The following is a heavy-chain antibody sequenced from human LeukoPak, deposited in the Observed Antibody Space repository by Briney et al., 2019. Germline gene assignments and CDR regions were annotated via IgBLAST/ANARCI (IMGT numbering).Heavy chain of an antibody. Sequence: GGSLRLSCAASGFTFSSYGMHWVRQAPGRGLEWVAVISYDGSSKYYADSVKGRFTISRDNSKNTLYLQMNSLRAEDTAVYYCAKDGIWGQGTLVTVSS. J-gene: IGHJ4*02. V-gene: IGHV3-30*18. CDR2: ISYDGSSK. CDR3: AKDGI. D-gene: IGHD1-26*01. CDR1: GFTFSSYG.